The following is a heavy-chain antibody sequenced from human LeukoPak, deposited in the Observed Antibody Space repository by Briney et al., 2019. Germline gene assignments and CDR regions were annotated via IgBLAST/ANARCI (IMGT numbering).Heavy chain of an antibody. CDR2: IYPGDSDT. Sequence: GKSLNISGKCSGYSFTSYWIGWIRRLPGKGLDWMEIIYPGDSDTRYSPSFQGQLTISADKSISTAYLQWSSLKASDTAMYYCARATAMVGGVAIPRWFDPWGREPWSPSPQ. CDR1: GYSFTSYW. D-gene: IGHD3-10*01. V-gene: IGHV5-51*01. CDR3: ARATAMVGGVAIPRWFDP. J-gene: IGHJ5*02.